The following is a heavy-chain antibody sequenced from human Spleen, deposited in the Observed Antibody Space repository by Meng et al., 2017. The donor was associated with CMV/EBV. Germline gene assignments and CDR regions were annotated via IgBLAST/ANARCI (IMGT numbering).Heavy chain of an antibody. CDR3: ANSGLTGITR. D-gene: IGHD1-14*01. CDR2: ITSSSNYI. J-gene: IGHJ4*02. V-gene: IGHV3-21*01. CDR1: GINFSINN. Sequence: GESLKISCAASGINFSINNMNWVRQAPGKGLEWVSFITSSSNYINYADSVKGRFTISRDNDRNTLFLQMDSLRAEDTAVYYCANSGLTGITRWGQGTLVTVSS.